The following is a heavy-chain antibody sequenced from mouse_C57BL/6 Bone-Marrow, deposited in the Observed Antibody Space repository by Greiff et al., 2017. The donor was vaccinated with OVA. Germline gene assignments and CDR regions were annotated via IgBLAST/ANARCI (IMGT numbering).Heavy chain of an antibody. J-gene: IGHJ3*01. CDR2: IYPGSGST. V-gene: IGHV1-55*01. Sequence: QVQLQQPGAELVKPGASVKMSCKASGYTFTSYWITWVKQRPGQGLEWIGDIYPGSGSTNYNEKCKSKATLTVDTSSSTAYMQLSSLTSVDSAVYYCARPLHYYDYFWVAYWGQGTLVTVSA. CDR3: ARPLHYYDYFWVAY. D-gene: IGHD2-4*01. CDR1: GYTFTSYW.